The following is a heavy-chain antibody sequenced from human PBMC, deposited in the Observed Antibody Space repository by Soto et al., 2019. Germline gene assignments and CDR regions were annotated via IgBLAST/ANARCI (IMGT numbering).Heavy chain of an antibody. D-gene: IGHD2-15*01. CDR1: GFPFSAYG. J-gene: IGHJ5*02. V-gene: IGHV3-23*01. Sequence: PGGSLRLSCEGTGFPFSAYGMSWVRQAPGKGLEWVSSISGNSDTSYYADSVKGRFTISRDNSENTLYLHMNNLRPDDTAVYYCAKEQRPRHPHDEGYESWGQGTLVTVSS. CDR2: ISGNSDTS. CDR3: AKEQRPRHPHDEGYES.